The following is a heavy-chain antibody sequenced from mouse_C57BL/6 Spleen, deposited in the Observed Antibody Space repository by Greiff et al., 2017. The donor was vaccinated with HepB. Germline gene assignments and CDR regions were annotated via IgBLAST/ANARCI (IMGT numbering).Heavy chain of an antibody. V-gene: IGHV5-4*01. Sequence: VVESGGGLVKPGGSLKLSCAASGFTFSSYAMSWVRQTPEKRLEWVATISDGGSYTYYPDNVKGRFTISRDNAKNNLYLQMSHLKSEDTAMYYCARDHDYDGGFYFDYWGQGTTLTVSS. J-gene: IGHJ2*01. CDR1: GFTFSSYA. CDR3: ARDHDYDGGFYFDY. D-gene: IGHD2-4*01. CDR2: ISDGGSYT.